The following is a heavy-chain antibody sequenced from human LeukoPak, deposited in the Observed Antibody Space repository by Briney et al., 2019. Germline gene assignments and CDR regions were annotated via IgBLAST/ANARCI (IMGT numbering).Heavy chain of an antibody. V-gene: IGHV1-2*02. CDR1: GYTFSNYY. CDR3: ARDMEIAAADPFYYYYMDV. Sequence: VASVKVSCKASGYTFSNYYLHWVRQAPGQGLEWMGWINPNSGGTNYAQKFQGRVTMTRDTSISTAYMELSRLRSDDTAVYYCARDMEIAAADPFYYYYMDVWGKGTTVTVSS. D-gene: IGHD6-13*01. CDR2: INPNSGGT. J-gene: IGHJ6*03.